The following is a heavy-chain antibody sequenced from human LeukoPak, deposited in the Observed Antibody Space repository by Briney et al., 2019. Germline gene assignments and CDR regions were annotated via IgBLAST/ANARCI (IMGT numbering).Heavy chain of an antibody. V-gene: IGHV1-18*03. CDR3: ARGGASITMVRGPAFDI. CDR2: TSAYNSNI. D-gene: IGHD3-10*01. J-gene: IGHJ3*02. CDR1: GSTLTSIG. Sequence: SWKSAGRALGSTLTSIGTTWVRQPPDQGLGWLGWTSAYNSNIKYAQKFQCRVTMTTDISTSIAYMELRSLRSDDMAVYYCARGGASITMVRGPAFDIWGHGTMVTVSS.